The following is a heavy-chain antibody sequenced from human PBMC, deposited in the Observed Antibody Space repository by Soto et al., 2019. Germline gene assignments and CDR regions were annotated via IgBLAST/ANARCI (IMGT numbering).Heavy chain of an antibody. Sequence: SVKVSCKASGGTFSSYAISWVRQAPGQGLEWMGGIIPIFGTANYAQKFQGRVTITADESTSTAYMELSSLRSEDTAVYYCARFLHVVAAKPKNAFDIWGQGTMVTVSS. CDR1: GGTFSSYA. V-gene: IGHV1-69*13. CDR2: IIPIFGTA. CDR3: ARFLHVVAAKPKNAFDI. J-gene: IGHJ3*02. D-gene: IGHD2-15*01.